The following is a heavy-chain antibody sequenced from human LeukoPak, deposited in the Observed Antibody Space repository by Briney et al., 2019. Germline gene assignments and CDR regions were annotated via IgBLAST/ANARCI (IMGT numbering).Heavy chain of an antibody. CDR3: ARNRGPPYYFDY. CDR1: GFTVSNNY. D-gene: IGHD3-10*01. J-gene: IGHJ4*02. CDR2: IYSDGTT. V-gene: IGHV3-53*01. Sequence: GGSLRLSCTASGFTVSNNYISWVRQAPGKGLEWVSLIYSDGTTVYADSVKGRFTISRDNPKNTLYLQMNSLRVEDTAVYYCARNRGPPYYFDYWGQGTLVTVSS.